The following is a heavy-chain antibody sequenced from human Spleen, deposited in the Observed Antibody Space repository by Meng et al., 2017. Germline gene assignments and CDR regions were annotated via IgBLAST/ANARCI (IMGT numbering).Heavy chain of an antibody. CDR1: GGSISSSNW. V-gene: IGHV4-4*02. CDR2: IYHSGST. CDR3: ARGPTTMAHDFDY. J-gene: IGHJ4*02. D-gene: IGHD4-11*01. Sequence: QVRLQESGPGLVKPSGTLSLTCAVSGGSISSSNWWSWVRQPPGKGLEWIGEIYHSGSTNYNPSLKSRVTISVDKSKNNLSLKLSSVTAADSAVYYCARGPTTMAHDFDYWGQGTLVTVSS.